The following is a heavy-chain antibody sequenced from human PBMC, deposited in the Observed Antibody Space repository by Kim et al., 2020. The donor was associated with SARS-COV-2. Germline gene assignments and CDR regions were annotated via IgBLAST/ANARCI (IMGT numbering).Heavy chain of an antibody. CDR3: ARDVESITYGMDV. V-gene: IGHV3-30-3*01. D-gene: IGHD3-10*01. CDR1: GFTFSSYA. J-gene: IGHJ6*02. Sequence: GGSLRLSCAASGFTFSSYAMHWVRQAPGKGLEWVAVISYDGSNKYYADSVKGRFTISRDNSKNTLYLQMNSLRAEDTAVYYCARDVESITYGMDVWGQGTTVTVSS. CDR2: ISYDGSNK.